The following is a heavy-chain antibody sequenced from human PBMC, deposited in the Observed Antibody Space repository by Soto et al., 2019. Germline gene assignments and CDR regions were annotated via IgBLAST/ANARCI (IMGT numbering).Heavy chain of an antibody. J-gene: IGHJ5*02. CDR3: ARYIAAAGTNWFDP. Sequence: GASVKVSWKASGGTFSSYAIRWGRQAPGQGLEWMGGVIPIFGTANYAQKFQGRVTITADESTSTAYMELSSLRSEDTAVYYCARYIAAAGTNWFDPWGQGTLVTVSS. D-gene: IGHD6-13*01. CDR2: VIPIFGTA. V-gene: IGHV1-69*13. CDR1: GGTFSSYA.